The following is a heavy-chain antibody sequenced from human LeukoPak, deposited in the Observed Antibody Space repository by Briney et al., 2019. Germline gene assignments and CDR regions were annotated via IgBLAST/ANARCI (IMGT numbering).Heavy chain of an antibody. J-gene: IGHJ3*02. CDR3: AREKGYYDSSGYSLAFAFDI. CDR1: GGSISSYY. D-gene: IGHD3-22*01. CDR2: IYYSGST. Sequence: SETLSLTCTVSGGSISSYYWSWIRQPPGEGLEWIGYIYYSGSTNYNPSLKSRVTISVDTSKNQFSLKLSSVTAADTAVYYCAREKGYYDSSGYSLAFAFDIWGQGTMVTVSS. V-gene: IGHV4-59*01.